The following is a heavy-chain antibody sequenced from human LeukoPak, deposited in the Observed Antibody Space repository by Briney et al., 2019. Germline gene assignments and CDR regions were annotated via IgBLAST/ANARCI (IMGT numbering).Heavy chain of an antibody. CDR3: ARESYSSGWYLLDY. CDR1: GGSISYSY. V-gene: IGHV4-4*07. D-gene: IGHD6-19*01. J-gene: IGHJ4*02. Sequence: SETLSLTCTVSGGSISYSYWSWIRQPAREGQEWIGRIYTSGSTNFNPSLKSRVTMSVDTSKNQFSLKLSSVTAADTAVYYCARESYSSGWYLLDYWGQGTLVTVSS. CDR2: IYTSGST.